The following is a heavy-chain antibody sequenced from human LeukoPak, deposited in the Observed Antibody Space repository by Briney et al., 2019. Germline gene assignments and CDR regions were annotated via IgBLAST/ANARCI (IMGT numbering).Heavy chain of an antibody. J-gene: IGHJ6*04. CDR3: AELGITMIGGV. CDR1: GFTFSSYA. CDR2: ISDSGVNT. D-gene: IGHD3-10*02. V-gene: IGHV3-23*01. Sequence: GGSLRLSCAASGFTFSSYAMSWVRQAPGKGLEWVSGISDSGVNTYYADSVKGRFTISRDNSKNTLYLQMNSLRAEDTAVYYCAELGITMIGGVWGKGTTVTISS.